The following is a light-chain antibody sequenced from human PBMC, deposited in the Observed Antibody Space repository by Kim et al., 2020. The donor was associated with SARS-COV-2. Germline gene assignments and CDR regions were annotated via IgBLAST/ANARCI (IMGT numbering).Light chain of an antibody. CDR1: HYIRRG. J-gene: IGKJ1*01. Sequence: VSVGDRVTLTRRASHYIRRGFGWYQRRPGKAPQLLFYEASILETGVSSRCSASGSGTEFTLTISSLHPDDIATYYCQQYNVFPWTFGQGTQVEIK. V-gene: IGKV1-5*03. CDR2: EAS. CDR3: QQYNVFPWT.